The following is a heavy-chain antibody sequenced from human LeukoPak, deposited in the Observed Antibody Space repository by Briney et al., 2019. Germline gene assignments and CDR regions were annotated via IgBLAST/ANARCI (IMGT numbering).Heavy chain of an antibody. Sequence: ASVKVSCKASGYTFTSYGISWVRQAPGQGLEWMGWISAYNGNTNYAQKLQGRVTMTTDTSPSTAYMELKSLISDDTAVYYCARALGRIAVAGTGGYWGQGTLVTVSS. D-gene: IGHD6-19*01. CDR2: ISAYNGNT. J-gene: IGHJ4*02. CDR1: GYTFTSYG. CDR3: ARALGRIAVAGTGGY. V-gene: IGHV1-18*04.